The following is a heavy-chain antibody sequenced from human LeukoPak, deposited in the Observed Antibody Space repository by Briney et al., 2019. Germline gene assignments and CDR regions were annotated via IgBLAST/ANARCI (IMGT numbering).Heavy chain of an antibody. V-gene: IGHV3-23*01. CDR2: ITSRSDQI. Sequence: GGSLRLSCAASGFSFSSYAMGWVRQAPGKGLEWVSTITSRSDQIWNVDSVRGRFTISRDNSKNTLYLQMNSLRAEDTALYYCVRDRRFPDDVFDIWGQGTMVTVSS. CDR3: VRDRRFPDDVFDI. D-gene: IGHD2-21*01. CDR1: GFSFSSYA. J-gene: IGHJ3*02.